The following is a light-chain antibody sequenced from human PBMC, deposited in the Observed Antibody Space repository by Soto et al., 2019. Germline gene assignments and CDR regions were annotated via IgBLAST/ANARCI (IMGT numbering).Light chain of an antibody. V-gene: IGKV3-20*01. CDR1: QTVSSGY. Sequence: EIVLTQSPGTLSLSPGERATLSCRASQTVSSGYLAWYQQRPGQTPRLLIYGASTRAAAIPDRFSGSGSGADFALSIDGLEPEDFAIYYCQQYGDSPLTFGPGTKVDIK. CDR2: GAS. J-gene: IGKJ3*01. CDR3: QQYGDSPLT.